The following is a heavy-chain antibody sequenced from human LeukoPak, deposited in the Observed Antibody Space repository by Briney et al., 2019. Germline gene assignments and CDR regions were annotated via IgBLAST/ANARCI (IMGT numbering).Heavy chain of an antibody. J-gene: IGHJ2*01. CDR3: AKEKTVAGWYFDL. Sequence: PGGSLRLSCAPSGFTFSNFWMSWVRQGPGKGLEWVANIKSDGSEEYYADSVKGRLTVSRDNAKNSLFLQMNSLRVEDTAVYYCAKEKTVAGWYFDLWGRGTLVTVSS. V-gene: IGHV3-7*01. D-gene: IGHD6-19*01. CDR1: GFTFSNFW. CDR2: IKSDGSEE.